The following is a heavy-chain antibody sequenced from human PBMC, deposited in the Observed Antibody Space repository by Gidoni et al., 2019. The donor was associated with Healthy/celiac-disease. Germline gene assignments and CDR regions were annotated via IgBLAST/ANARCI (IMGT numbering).Heavy chain of an antibody. Sequence: QVQLQESGPGLVKPSETLSLTCTVSCGSISSYYWSWIRQPPGKGLEWIGYIYYSGSTNYNPSLKSRVTISVDTSKNQFSLKLSSVTAADTAVYYCARSHSSSWYSDYWGQGTLVTVSS. V-gene: IGHV4-59*08. CDR2: IYYSGST. J-gene: IGHJ4*02. D-gene: IGHD6-13*01. CDR3: ARSHSSSWYSDY. CDR1: CGSISSYY.